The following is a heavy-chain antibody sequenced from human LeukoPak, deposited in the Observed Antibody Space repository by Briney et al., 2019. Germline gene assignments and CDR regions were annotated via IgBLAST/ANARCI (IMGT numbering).Heavy chain of an antibody. CDR3: AIPVYQLLLDPIDY. V-gene: IGHV3-30*03. D-gene: IGHD2-2*01. CDR1: GFTFSSYG. Sequence: PGGSLRLSCAASGFTFSSYGMHWVRQAPGKGLEWVAVISYDGSNKYYADSVKGRFTISRDNSKNTLYLQMNSLRAEDTAVYYCAIPVYQLLLDPIDYWGQGTLVTVSS. CDR2: ISYDGSNK. J-gene: IGHJ4*02.